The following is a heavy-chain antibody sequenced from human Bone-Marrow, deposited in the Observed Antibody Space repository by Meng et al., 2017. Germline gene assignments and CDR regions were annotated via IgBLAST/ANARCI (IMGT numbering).Heavy chain of an antibody. Sequence: ASVKVSCKASGYTFTSYDINWVRQATGQGLEWMGWMNPNSGNTGYAQKFQGRVTITRNTSISTAYMELSSLRSEDTAVYYCARESGSYADGAFDIWGQGTMVTVSS. J-gene: IGHJ3*02. V-gene: IGHV1-8*03. D-gene: IGHD1-26*01. CDR1: GYTFTSYD. CDR3: ARESGSYADGAFDI. CDR2: MNPNSGNT.